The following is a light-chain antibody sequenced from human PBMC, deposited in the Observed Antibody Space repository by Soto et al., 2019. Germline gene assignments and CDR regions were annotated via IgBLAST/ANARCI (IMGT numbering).Light chain of an antibody. Sequence: DIQMTQSPSTLSASVGDGVTITCRASQSIGSWLAWYQQKPGKAPKLLIYKATNLQSGVPSRFSGSGSGTDFSLTISSLQPVDSATYFCQHYHDFQCTFGPGTKLEI. J-gene: IGKJ2*02. CDR2: KAT. CDR1: QSIGSW. CDR3: QHYHDFQCT. V-gene: IGKV1-5*03.